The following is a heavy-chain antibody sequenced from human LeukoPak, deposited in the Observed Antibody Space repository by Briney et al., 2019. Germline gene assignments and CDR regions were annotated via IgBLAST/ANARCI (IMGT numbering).Heavy chain of an antibody. J-gene: IGHJ6*02. CDR1: GFTFSSYG. D-gene: IGHD3-3*01. CDR3: AKSTYYDFWSGYPRWYYGMDV. Sequence: GGSLRLSCAASGFTFSSYGMHWVRQAPGKGLEWVAVISYDGSNKYYADSVKGRFTISRDNSKNTLYLQMNSLRAEDTAVYYCAKSTYYDFWSGYPRWYYGMDVWGQGTTVTVSS. CDR2: ISYDGSNK. V-gene: IGHV3-30*18.